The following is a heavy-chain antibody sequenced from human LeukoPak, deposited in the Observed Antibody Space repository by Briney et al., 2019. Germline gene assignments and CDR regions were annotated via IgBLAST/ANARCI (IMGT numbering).Heavy chain of an antibody. J-gene: IGHJ5*02. CDR1: AYNFPNYW. Sequence: GESLKISSKASAYNFPNYWIICVRRMPRKGRVWRGTIIPSDFYTKYSPSFQRHVTISADKSISTAYLQWSGLKASDTAMYYCARQKDYDSKTSCLDPWGQGTLVTVSS. CDR2: IIPSDFYT. D-gene: IGHD3-10*01. CDR3: ARQKDYDSKTSCLDP. V-gene: IGHV5-10-1*01.